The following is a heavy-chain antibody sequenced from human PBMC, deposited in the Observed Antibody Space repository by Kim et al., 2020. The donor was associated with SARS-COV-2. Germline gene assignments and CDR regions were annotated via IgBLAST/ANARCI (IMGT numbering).Heavy chain of an antibody. CDR1: GFTFRNYF. J-gene: IGHJ4*02. V-gene: IGHV1-46*01. CDR2: IYPLNSTT. D-gene: IGHD1-1*01. CDR3: ARNLQDARGPYLAGY. Sequence: ASVKVSCKASGFTFRNYFLHWVRQAPGQGLEWMGVIYPLNSTTAYAQKFRGRVTVTMDTSTSTAYMEMSSLRSEDTAIYYCARNLQDARGPYLAGYWGQGTLGTVSA.